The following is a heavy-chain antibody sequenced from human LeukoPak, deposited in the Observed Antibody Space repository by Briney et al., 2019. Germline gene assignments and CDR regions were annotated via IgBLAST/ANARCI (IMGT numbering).Heavy chain of an antibody. CDR2: MNPNSGNT. CDR3: AREGLYYFDY. V-gene: IGHV1-8*02. CDR1: GYTFTSYD. Sequence: ASVKVSCKASGYTFTSYDINWVRQATGQGLEWMGWMNPNSGNTGYAQKFQGRVTMTRDTSTSTVYMELSSLRSEDTAVYYCAREGLYYFDYWGQGTLVTVSS. J-gene: IGHJ4*02.